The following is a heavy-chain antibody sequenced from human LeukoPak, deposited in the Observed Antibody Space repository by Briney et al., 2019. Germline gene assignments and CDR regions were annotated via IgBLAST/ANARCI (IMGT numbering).Heavy chain of an antibody. V-gene: IGHV1-69*01. Sequence: SVKVSCMASGGTFSSYAISWVRQAPGQGLEWMGGIIPIFGTANYAQKFQGRVTITADESTSTAYMELSSLRSEDTAVYYCARDAAEYYYYGMDVWGKGTTVTVSS. CDR3: ARDAAEYYYYGMDV. CDR1: GGTFSSYA. CDR2: IIPIFGTA. J-gene: IGHJ6*04. D-gene: IGHD2-15*01.